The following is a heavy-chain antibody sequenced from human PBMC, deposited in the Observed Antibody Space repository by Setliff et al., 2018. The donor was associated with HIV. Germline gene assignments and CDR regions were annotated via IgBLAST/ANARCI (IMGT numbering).Heavy chain of an antibody. D-gene: IGHD1-26*01. J-gene: IGHJ4*02. CDR1: GDTFRSRA. Sequence: GASVKVSCKASGDTFRSRAFNWVRQATGQGLEWMGWMNPNSGNTGYAQKFQGRVTMTRDTSISTAYMELNNLKFEDTAVYYCARATYSGSPNPPQDYWGQGTLVTVSS. V-gene: IGHV1-8*02. CDR3: ARATYSGSPNPPQDY. CDR2: MNPNSGNT.